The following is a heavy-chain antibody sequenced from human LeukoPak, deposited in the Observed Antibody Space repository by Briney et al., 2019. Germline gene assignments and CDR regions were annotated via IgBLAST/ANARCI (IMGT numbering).Heavy chain of an antibody. V-gene: IGHV3-7*04. CDR1: GFTFSSFW. D-gene: IGHD2-2*01. CDR2: IRQDGSEK. CDR3: ARDMRGDGLDI. Sequence: GGSLRLSCGASGFTFSSFWMTWVRQAPGNGLEWVANIRQDGSEKYYVDSVEGRFTISRDNAKKSLFLQVNSLRVEDTAVYYCARDMRGDGLDIWGQGTMVTVSS. J-gene: IGHJ3*02.